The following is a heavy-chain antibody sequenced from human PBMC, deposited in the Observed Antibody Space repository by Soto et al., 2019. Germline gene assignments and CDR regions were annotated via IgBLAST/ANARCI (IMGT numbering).Heavy chain of an antibody. CDR2: VNPSGGST. CDR3: ARDSWSGYYTGTLRAGTTDY. J-gene: IGHJ4*02. Sequence: ASVKVSCKASGYLFTAYSMHWVRLAPGQGLEWMGVVNPSGGSTKYAQNFQGRVTMTRDTSTTTIYMELSSLRSDDTAIYYCARDSWSGYYTGTLRAGTTDYWGRGTLVTVSS. V-gene: IGHV1-46*01. D-gene: IGHD3-3*01. CDR1: GYLFTAYS.